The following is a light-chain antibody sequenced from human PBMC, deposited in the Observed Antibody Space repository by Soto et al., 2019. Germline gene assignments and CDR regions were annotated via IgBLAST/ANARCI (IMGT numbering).Light chain of an antibody. J-gene: IGKJ5*01. CDR3: QQRYNWPPIT. V-gene: IGKV3-11*01. CDR2: DAS. Sequence: IVLTQSPATLSLSQGERATLSCRASQSVSNNYLAWYQQKPGQAPRLLIYDASNRATGIPARFSGSGSGTDFTLTISSLEPEDFAVYYCQQRYNWPPITFGQGTRLEI. CDR1: QSVSNNY.